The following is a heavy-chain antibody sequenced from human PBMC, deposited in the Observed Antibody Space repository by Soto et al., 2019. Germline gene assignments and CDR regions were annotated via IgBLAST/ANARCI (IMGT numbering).Heavy chain of an antibody. V-gene: IGHV3-48*04. Sequence: GGSLRLSCAASGFTFSTYNMNWVRQAPGKGLEWISYISGGSGTMYYADSVNGRFIISRDNAKNSLFLQMNSLRVEDTAIYFCASAGPGGSGSYPFDYWGQGT. CDR2: ISGGSGTM. J-gene: IGHJ4*02. CDR1: GFTFSTYN. CDR3: ASAGPGGSGSYPFDY. D-gene: IGHD3-10*01.